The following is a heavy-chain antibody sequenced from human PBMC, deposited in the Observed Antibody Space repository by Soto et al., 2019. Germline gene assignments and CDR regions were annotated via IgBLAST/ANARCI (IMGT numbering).Heavy chain of an antibody. CDR3: ARGKRGYSYGYRLDFDL. J-gene: IGHJ2*01. V-gene: IGHV4-34*01. CDR2: INHSGST. CDR1: GGSFSGYY. Sequence: QVQLQQWGAGLLKPSETLSLTCAVYGGSFSGYYWSWIRQPPGKGLEWIGEINHSGSTNYNPSLKSRVTISVDTSKNQFSLKLSSVTAADTAVYYCARGKRGYSYGYRLDFDLWGRGTLVTVSS. D-gene: IGHD5-18*01.